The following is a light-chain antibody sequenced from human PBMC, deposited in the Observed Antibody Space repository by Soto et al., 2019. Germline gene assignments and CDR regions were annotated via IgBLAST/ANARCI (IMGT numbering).Light chain of an antibody. CDR1: SSDVGGYNF. J-gene: IGLJ2*01. V-gene: IGLV2-14*01. CDR3: SSYASGSTLVI. CDR2: EVS. Sequence: QPVLTQPASVSGSPGQSITISCTGTSSDVGGYNFVSWYQHHPHKAPKLMIYEVSNRPSGVSDRFSGSKSGNTASLTISGLQAEDEADYYCSSYASGSTLVIFGGGTKLTVL.